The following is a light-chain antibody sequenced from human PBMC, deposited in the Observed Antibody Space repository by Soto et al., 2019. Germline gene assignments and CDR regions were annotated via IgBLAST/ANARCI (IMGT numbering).Light chain of an antibody. CDR3: SSYTSSSTRGV. Sequence: QSALTQPASVSGSPGQSITISCTGTSXDVGGYNYVSWYQQHPGKAPKLMIYEVSNRPSGVSNRFSGSKSGNTASLTISGLQAEDEADYYCSSYTSSSTRGVFGTGTKVTVL. J-gene: IGLJ1*01. CDR1: SXDVGGYNY. V-gene: IGLV2-14*01. CDR2: EVS.